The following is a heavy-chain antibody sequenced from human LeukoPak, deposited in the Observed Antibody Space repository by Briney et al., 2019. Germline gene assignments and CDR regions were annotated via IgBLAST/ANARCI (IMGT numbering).Heavy chain of an antibody. V-gene: IGHV3-21*01. CDR1: GFPFSSYS. Sequence: GGYLRLSCAASGFPFSSYSMNWVRRAPGRGLEWVSSISTRIDYMYYADSVKGRFTISRDNAKNSLYLQMNSLRAEDTAVYFCARDRGYDTFDYWGQGTLVTVSS. CDR2: ISTRIDYM. D-gene: IGHD5-12*01. CDR3: ARDRGYDTFDY. J-gene: IGHJ4*02.